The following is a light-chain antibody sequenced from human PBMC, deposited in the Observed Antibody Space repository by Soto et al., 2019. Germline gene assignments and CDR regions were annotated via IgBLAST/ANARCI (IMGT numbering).Light chain of an antibody. CDR1: QNSSTS. Sequence: SPSPPSRSGAVADIVTITCLVCQNSSTSLNWYQQRPGKAPSLLIYTSSSLQSGVPARFSGSGSGTDFALTITRLQVEDVATYYCKQGSSSPQTFGQGTKVDI. CDR2: TSS. V-gene: IGKV1-39*01. J-gene: IGKJ1*01. CDR3: KQGSSSPQT.